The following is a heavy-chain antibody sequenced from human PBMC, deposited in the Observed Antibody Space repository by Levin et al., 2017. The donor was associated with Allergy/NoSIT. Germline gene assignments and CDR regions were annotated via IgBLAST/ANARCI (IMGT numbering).Heavy chain of an antibody. Sequence: ASVKVSCKASGYTFTSYGISWVRQAPGQGLEWMGWISAYNGNTNYAQKLQGRVTMTTDTSTSTAYMELRSLRSDDTAVYYCARVPLMITFGGVIVMGGAFDIWGQGTMVTVSS. CDR2: ISAYNGNT. CDR1: GYTFTSYG. V-gene: IGHV1-18*01. CDR3: ARVPLMITFGGVIVMGGAFDI. D-gene: IGHD3-16*02. J-gene: IGHJ3*02.